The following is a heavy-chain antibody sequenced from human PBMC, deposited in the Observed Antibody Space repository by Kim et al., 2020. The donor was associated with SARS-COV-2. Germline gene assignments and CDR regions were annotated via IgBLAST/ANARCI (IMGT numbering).Heavy chain of an antibody. CDR1: GYTFTSYA. CDR3: ASPSRPLDPYYYYYGMDV. Sequence: ASVKVSCKASGYTFTSYAMNWVRQAPGQGLEWMGWINTNTGNPTYAQGFTGRFVFSLDTSVSTAYLQISSLKAEDTAVYYCASPSRPLDPYYYYYGMDVWGQGTTVTVSS. V-gene: IGHV7-4-1*02. J-gene: IGHJ6*02. CDR2: INTNTGNP. D-gene: IGHD2-2*01.